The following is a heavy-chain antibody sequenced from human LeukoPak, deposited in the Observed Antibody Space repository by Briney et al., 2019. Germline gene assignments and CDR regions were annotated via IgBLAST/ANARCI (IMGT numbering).Heavy chain of an antibody. V-gene: IGHV3-53*01. CDR3: ARGAGYNYPYYFDY. D-gene: IGHD5-24*01. Sequence: GGSLRLSYAASGFTVSGNYMNWVRQAPGKGLEWVSVIYGGGNIYYADSVKGRFTISRDNSKNTLYLQMNSLRAEDTAVYYCARGAGYNYPYYFDYWGQGTLVTVSS. J-gene: IGHJ4*02. CDR1: GFTVSGNY. CDR2: IYGGGNI.